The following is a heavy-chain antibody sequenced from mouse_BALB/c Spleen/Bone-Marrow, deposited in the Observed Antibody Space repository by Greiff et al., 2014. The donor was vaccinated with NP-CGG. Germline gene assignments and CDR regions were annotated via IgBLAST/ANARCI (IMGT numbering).Heavy chain of an antibody. Sequence: VQLQQSGTELVKPGASVKLSCKASGYTFTSYWIHWVKQGPGQGLEWIGEIHPSNGRTNYSEKFKTKATLTVDKSSSAAHMQLSSLTSEDSAVYYCARGTARAMMDYWGQGTSVTVS. D-gene: IGHD3-2*01. CDR1: GYTFTSYW. CDR2: IHPSNGRT. CDR3: ARGTARAMMDY. J-gene: IGHJ4*01. V-gene: IGHV1S81*02.